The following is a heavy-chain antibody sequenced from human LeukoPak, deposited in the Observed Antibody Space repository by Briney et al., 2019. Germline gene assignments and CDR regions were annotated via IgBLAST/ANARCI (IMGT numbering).Heavy chain of an antibody. V-gene: IGHV3-11*04. D-gene: IGHD3-22*01. J-gene: IGHJ4*02. Sequence: GGSLRLSCAASGFTCSDYYMSWIRQAPGKGLQWISYISSSGATTYYADSVKGRFAISRDNTKNSLYLQMNSLRAEDTAMYYCAREGYYSDSSGYYKQHDYWGQGTLVTVSS. CDR3: AREGYYSDSSGYYKQHDY. CDR2: ISSSGATT. CDR1: GFTCSDYY.